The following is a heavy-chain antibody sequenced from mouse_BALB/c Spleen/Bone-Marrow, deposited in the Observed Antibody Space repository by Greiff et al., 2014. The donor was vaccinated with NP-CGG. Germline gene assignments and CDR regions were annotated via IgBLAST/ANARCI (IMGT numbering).Heavy chain of an antibody. J-gene: IGHJ1*01. CDR2: ISSGGSYT. CDR3: ARQDYYGSSPHWYFDV. CDR1: GFTFSTYA. V-gene: IGHV5-9-3*01. Sequence: EVKLVESGGGLVKPGGSLKLSCAASGFTFSTYAMSWVRQTPEKRLEWVATISSGGSYTCYADSVKGRFTISRDTAKNTLYLQMSSLRSEDTAIYYCARQDYYGSSPHWYFDVWGAGTTVTVSS. D-gene: IGHD1-1*01.